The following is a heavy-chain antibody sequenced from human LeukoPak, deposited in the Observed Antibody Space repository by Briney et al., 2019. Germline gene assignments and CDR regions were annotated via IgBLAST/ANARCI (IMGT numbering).Heavy chain of an antibody. V-gene: IGHV1-8*01. CDR1: GYTFTSYD. Sequence: ASVKVSCKASGYTFTSYDINWVRRATGQGLEWMGWMNPNSGNTGYAQKFQGRVTMTRNTSISTAYMELSSLRSEDAAVYYCARGKRYGSGSYSQEWGQGTLVTVSS. J-gene: IGHJ4*02. CDR2: MNPNSGNT. D-gene: IGHD3-10*01. CDR3: ARGKRYGSGSYSQE.